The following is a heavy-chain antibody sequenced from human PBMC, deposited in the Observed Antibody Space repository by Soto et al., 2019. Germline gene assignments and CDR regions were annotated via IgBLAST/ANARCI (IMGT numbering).Heavy chain of an antibody. V-gene: IGHV3-21*01. Sequence: EVQLVESGGGLVKPGGSLRLSCAASGFTFSTYIMNWVRQAPGKGLEWVSSISSSGSYIYYADSVKGRFTVSRDNAKNSLYLQMNSLRAEDTAVYYGATEAAAVAPLDYWGQGTLVTFSS. CDR1: GFTFSTYI. D-gene: IGHD6-13*01. CDR3: ATEAAAVAPLDY. J-gene: IGHJ4*02. CDR2: ISSSGSYI.